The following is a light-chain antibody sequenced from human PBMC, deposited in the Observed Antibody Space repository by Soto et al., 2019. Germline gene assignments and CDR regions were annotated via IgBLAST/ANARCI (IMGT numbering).Light chain of an antibody. CDR2: GAS. CDR1: LSISTD. CDR3: QQSYTTPRT. V-gene: IGKV1-39*01. Sequence: DIQMTKSPSSLSASVGDRVTITCRASLSISTDLNWYQQKPGKAPKVLIFGASSLQSGVPSRFSGSGSGTDFTLTISDLQAEDFATYYCQQSYTTPRTFGQGTKLDI. J-gene: IGKJ2*01.